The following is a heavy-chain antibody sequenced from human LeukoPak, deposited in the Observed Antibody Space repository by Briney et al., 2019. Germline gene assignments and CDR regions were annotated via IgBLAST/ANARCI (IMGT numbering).Heavy chain of an antibody. CDR1: GFTFTAYL. CDR3: VRESEYYFDHSASFDY. J-gene: IGHJ4*02. CDR2: MSSDVNAM. Sequence: GRSLRLSCAASGFTFTAYLIHWVRQAPGKGLGWVAVMSSDVNAMFYADSVKGRFTISRDDSKNTLYLQMNSLRAEDTAVYYCVRESEYYFDHSASFDYWGQGTLVTVSS. V-gene: IGHV3-30-3*01. D-gene: IGHD3-22*01.